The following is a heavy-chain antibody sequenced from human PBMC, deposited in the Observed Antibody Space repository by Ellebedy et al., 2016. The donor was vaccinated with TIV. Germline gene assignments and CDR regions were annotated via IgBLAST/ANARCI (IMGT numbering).Heavy chain of an antibody. CDR1: GFSFSDYF. Sequence: PGGSLRLSCAASGFSFSDYFMSWIRQAPGKGLEWVSYMSDSGKTIYYADSVKGRFTISRDNAKDSLYLQMNSLRVEDTAVYYCARDFGGRKFDIWGQGTLVAVSS. D-gene: IGHD2-15*01. CDR2: MSDSGKTI. J-gene: IGHJ4*02. CDR3: ARDFGGRKFDI. V-gene: IGHV3-11*04.